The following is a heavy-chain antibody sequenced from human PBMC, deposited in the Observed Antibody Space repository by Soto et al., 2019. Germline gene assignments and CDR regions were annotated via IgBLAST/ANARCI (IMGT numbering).Heavy chain of an antibody. D-gene: IGHD6-6*01. CDR1: GFHFSSYA. CDR3: ARTRSSSNFGSMDV. Sequence: GGSLRLSRASSGFHFSSYAMHTFPQSPGTGPEWVAVISYDGSNKYYADSAKGRFTISRDNSKNTLYLQMNSLRAEDTAVYYCARTRSSSNFGSMDVWGQGNTVNGS. CDR2: ISYDGSNK. J-gene: IGHJ6*02. V-gene: IGHV3-30-3*01.